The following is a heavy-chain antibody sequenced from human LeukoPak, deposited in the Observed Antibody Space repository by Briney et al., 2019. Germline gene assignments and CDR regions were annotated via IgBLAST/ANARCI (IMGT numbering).Heavy chain of an antibody. CDR3: ARVAVVVPAAIYGSGYNWFDP. D-gene: IGHD2-2*02. Sequence: ASVKVSCKASGYTFTGYYMHWVRQAPGQGLEWMGWINPNSGGTNYGQKFQGRATMTRDTSISTAYMELSRLRSDDTAVYYCARVAVVVPAAIYGSGYNWFDPWAREPWSPSPQ. CDR1: GYTFTGYY. CDR2: INPNSGGT. J-gene: IGHJ5*02. V-gene: IGHV1-2*02.